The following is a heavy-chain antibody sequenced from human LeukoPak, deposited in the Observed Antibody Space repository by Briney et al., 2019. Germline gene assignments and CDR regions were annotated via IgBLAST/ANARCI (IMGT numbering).Heavy chain of an antibody. J-gene: IGHJ4*02. Sequence: GASVKVSCKASGYTFTSYGISWVRQAPGQGLEWMGWISAYNGNTNYAQKLQGRVTMTTDTSTSTAYMELRSLRSEDTAVYYCATGYDSGSYYYFDYWGQGTLVTVSS. V-gene: IGHV1-18*01. D-gene: IGHD1-26*01. CDR2: ISAYNGNT. CDR3: ATGYDSGSYYYFDY. CDR1: GYTFTSYG.